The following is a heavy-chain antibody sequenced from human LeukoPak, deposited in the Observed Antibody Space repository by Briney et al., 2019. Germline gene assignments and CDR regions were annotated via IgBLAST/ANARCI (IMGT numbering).Heavy chain of an antibody. CDR2: ISSSSSYI. J-gene: IGHJ5*02. V-gene: IGHV3-21*01. Sequence: GSLRLSCAASGFTFSSYSMNWVRQAPGKGLEWVSSISSSSSYIYYADSVKGRFTISRDNAKNSLYLQMNSLRAEDTAVYYCARRAQGPNWNDGNWFDPWGQGTLVTVFS. CDR3: ARRAQGPNWNDGNWFDP. CDR1: GFTFSSYS. D-gene: IGHD1-20*01.